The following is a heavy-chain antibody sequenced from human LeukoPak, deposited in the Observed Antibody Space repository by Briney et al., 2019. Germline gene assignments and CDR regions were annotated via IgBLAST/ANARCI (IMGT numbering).Heavy chain of an antibody. Sequence: GASVKVSCKASGYTFTGYYMHWVRQAPGQGLEWMGWINPNSGGTNYAQKFQGRVTMTRDTSISTAYMELSRLRSDDTAVYYCARDWSMSYCGGDCYEPYFDYWGQGTLVTVSS. D-gene: IGHD2-21*01. V-gene: IGHV1-2*02. CDR2: INPNSGGT. J-gene: IGHJ4*02. CDR1: GYTFTGYY. CDR3: ARDWSMSYCGGDCYEPYFDY.